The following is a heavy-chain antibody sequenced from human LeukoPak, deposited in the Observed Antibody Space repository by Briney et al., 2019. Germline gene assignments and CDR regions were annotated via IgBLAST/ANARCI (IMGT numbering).Heavy chain of an antibody. Sequence: PGGSLRLSCAASGFTFSSYSMSWVHQAPGKGLEWVSAISGSGGTTYYADSVKGRFTISRDNSKTTVYLQMSSLRVEDTAVYYCAHPRVRISLWGQGTLVSVSS. CDR3: AHPRVRISL. J-gene: IGHJ4*02. CDR2: ISGSGGTT. CDR1: GFTFSSYS. D-gene: IGHD3-3*02. V-gene: IGHV3-23*01.